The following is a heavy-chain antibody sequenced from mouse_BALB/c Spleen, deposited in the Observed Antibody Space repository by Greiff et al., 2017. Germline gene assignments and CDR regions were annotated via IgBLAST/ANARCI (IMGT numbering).Heavy chain of an antibody. CDR2: IWGDGST. J-gene: IGHJ3*01. CDR3: ARGTYDGYAWFAY. D-gene: IGHD2-3*01. V-gene: IGHV2-6-7*01. Sequence: VKLQESGPGLVAPSQSLSITCTVPGFSLTGYGVNWVRQPPGKGLEWLGMIWGDGSTDYNSALKSRLSISKDNSKSQVFLKMNSLQTDDTARYYCARGTYDGYAWFAYWGQGTLVTVSA. CDR1: GFSLTGYG.